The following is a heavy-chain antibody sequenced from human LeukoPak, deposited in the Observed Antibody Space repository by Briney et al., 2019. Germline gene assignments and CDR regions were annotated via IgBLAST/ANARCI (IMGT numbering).Heavy chain of an antibody. CDR3: ARDLAVAGTLGY. J-gene: IGHJ4*02. CDR2: ISAYNGNT. V-gene: IGHV1-18*01. Sequence: ASVKVSCKASGYTFTSYGISWVRQAPGQGLEWMRWISAYNGNTNYAQKLQGRVTMTTDTSTSTAYTELTSLRSDDTAVYYCARDLAVAGTLGYWGQGTLVTVSS. D-gene: IGHD6-19*01. CDR1: GYTFTSYG.